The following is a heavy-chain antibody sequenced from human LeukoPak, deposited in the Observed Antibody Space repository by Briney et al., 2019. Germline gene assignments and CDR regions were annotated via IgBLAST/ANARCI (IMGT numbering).Heavy chain of an antibody. V-gene: IGHV1-24*01. D-gene: IGHD5-18*01. CDR1: GYTLTELS. Sequence: ASVKVSCKVSGYTLTELSMHWVRQAPGKGLEWMGGFDPEDGETIYAQKFQGRVTMTEDTSTDTAYMELSSLRAEDTAVYFCASGKYRYGDNWFGPWGQGTLVTVSS. CDR3: ASGKYRYGDNWFGP. CDR2: FDPEDGET. J-gene: IGHJ5*02.